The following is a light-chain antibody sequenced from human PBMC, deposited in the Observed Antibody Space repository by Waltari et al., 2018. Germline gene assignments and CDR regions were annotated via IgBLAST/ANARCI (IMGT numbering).Light chain of an antibody. CDR3: QQRRTWPSIT. V-gene: IGKV3-11*01. Sequence: EIVLTQSPATLSLSPGERGTLSCRASQSINTNLAWYQQKPGQAPRLLIYDASNRATGIPARFSVSGSGTDFTLTISSLERADFAVYDCQQRRTWPSITFGQGTRLEIK. CDR1: QSINTN. J-gene: IGKJ5*01. CDR2: DAS.